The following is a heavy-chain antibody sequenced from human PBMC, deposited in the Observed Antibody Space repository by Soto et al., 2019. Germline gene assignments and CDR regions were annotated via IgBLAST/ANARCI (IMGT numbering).Heavy chain of an antibody. CDR2: IIPIVGTG. CDR3: ARVVILVPTASTHYYYHMDV. J-gene: IGHJ6*02. Sequence: QVQLVQSGAEVRKPGSSVTVSCKASGGTFSNYAISWVRQAPGQGLEWMGGIIPIVGTGSYAQKFQGRVTITADEPTTTAYMDLGSLRFEDTAVYYCARVVILVPTASTHYYYHMDVWGPGTTVTVSS. D-gene: IGHD2-2*01. CDR1: GGTFSNYA. V-gene: IGHV1-69*01.